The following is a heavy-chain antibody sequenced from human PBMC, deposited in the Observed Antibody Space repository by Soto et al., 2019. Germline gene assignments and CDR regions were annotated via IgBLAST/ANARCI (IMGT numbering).Heavy chain of an antibody. J-gene: IGHJ4*02. CDR2: IYYNGNT. Sequence: QVQLKESGPGLVKPSETLSLTCTVSGGSMSNHYWSWIRQPPGKGLEWIGYIYYNGNTNYNPSLKSRVTMSVDTSKNQFSLKLSSVTAADTAVYYCARSNWYSEYWGQGTLVTVSS. D-gene: IGHD7-27*01. CDR1: GGSMSNHY. CDR3: ARSNWYSEY. V-gene: IGHV4-59*11.